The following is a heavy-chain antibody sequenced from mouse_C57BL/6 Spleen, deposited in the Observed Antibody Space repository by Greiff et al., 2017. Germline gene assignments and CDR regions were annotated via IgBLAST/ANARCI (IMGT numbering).Heavy chain of an antibody. V-gene: IGHV1-26*01. Sequence: VQLQQSGPELVKPGASVKISCKASGYTFTDYYMNWVKQSHGKSLEWIGDINPNNGGTSYNQKFKGKATLTVDKSSSTAYMELRSLTSEDSAVYYCARRGVVAPYYAMDYWGQGTSVTVSS. J-gene: IGHJ4*01. D-gene: IGHD1-1*01. CDR1: GYTFTDYY. CDR2: INPNNGGT. CDR3: ARRGVVAPYYAMDY.